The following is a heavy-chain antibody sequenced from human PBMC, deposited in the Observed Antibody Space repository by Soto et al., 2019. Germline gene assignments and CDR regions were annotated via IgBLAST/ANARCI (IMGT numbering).Heavy chain of an antibody. CDR3: AESCGELLRFDI. CDR2: MNPNSGNT. V-gene: IGHV1-8*01. CDR1: GSTFTSYD. D-gene: IGHD1-26*01. Sequence: ASVKVSCKASGSTFTSYDINWVRQATGQGLEWMGWMNPNSGNTGYAQKFQGRVTMTRNTSISTAYMELSSLRSEDTAVYYCAESCGELLRFDIWGQGTMVTVSS. J-gene: IGHJ3*02.